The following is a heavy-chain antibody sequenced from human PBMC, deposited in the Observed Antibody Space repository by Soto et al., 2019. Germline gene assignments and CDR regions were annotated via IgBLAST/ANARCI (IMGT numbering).Heavy chain of an antibody. CDR3: AHSRDYRGFFDY. CDR1: GFSFISSGVG. J-gene: IGHJ4*02. CDR2: IYWNDDK. Sequence: QLTLKESGPTLVKPTQALTLTCSFSGFSFISSGVGLAWIRQPPGKAVEWLASIYWNDDKRFTPSVSSRLTITKDTSKNQVVLTMTNMDPVDTATYYCAHSRDYRGFFDYGGQGTLVTVSS. V-gene: IGHV2-5*01. D-gene: IGHD2-21*01.